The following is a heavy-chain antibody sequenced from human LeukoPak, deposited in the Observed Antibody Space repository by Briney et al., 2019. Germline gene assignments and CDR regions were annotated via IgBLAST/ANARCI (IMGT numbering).Heavy chain of an antibody. V-gene: IGHV3-21*01. J-gene: IGHJ1*01. CDR1: GFTFSSYS. Sequence: GGSLRLSCAASGFTFSSYSMNWVRQAPGKGLEWVSSISRSSRHLYYADSVKGRFTISRDDDKNSVYLQMNRLTVDDTAVDFCVRDFDTVTTASLQLWGQGTLVTVSS. D-gene: IGHD4-17*01. CDR3: VRDFDTVTTASLQL. CDR2: ISRSSRHL.